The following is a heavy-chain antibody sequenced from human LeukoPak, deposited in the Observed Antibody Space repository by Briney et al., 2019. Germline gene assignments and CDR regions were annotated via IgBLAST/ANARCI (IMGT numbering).Heavy chain of an antibody. CDR1: GFTFSSYS. D-gene: IGHD3-3*01. CDR3: ARAANFWSGCLYVENWFDP. Sequence: GGSLRLSCAASGFTFSSYSMNWVRQAPGKGLEWVSSISSRSSYIYYADSVKGRFTISRDNAKNSLYLQMNSLRAEDTAVYYSARAANFWSGCLYVENWFDPWGQGTLVTVSS. CDR2: ISSRSSYI. V-gene: IGHV3-21*01. J-gene: IGHJ5*02.